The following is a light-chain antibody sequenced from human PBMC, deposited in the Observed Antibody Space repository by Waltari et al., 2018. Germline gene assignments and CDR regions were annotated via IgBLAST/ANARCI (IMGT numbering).Light chain of an antibody. CDR3: QHLNSYPIT. CDR2: AAS. CDR1: QGISTD. Sequence: DIQLTQSPSFLSASVGDRVTITCRASQGISTDLAWYQQKPGKAPKLLIYAASTLQSGVPSRLSGSGSGTEFTLTISSLQPEDFATYYCQHLNSYPITFGQGTRLDIK. V-gene: IGKV1-9*01. J-gene: IGKJ5*01.